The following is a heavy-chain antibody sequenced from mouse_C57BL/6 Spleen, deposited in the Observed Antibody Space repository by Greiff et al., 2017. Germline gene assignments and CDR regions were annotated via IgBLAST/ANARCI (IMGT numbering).Heavy chain of an antibody. V-gene: IGHV6-6*01. J-gene: IGHJ3*01. CDR3: TRDGTTVVAPGFAY. D-gene: IGHD1-1*01. Sequence: EVQGVESGGGLVQPGGSMKLSCAASGFTFSDAWMDWVRQSPEKGLEWVAEIRNKANNHATYYAESVKGRFTISRDDSKSSVYLQMNSLRAEDTGIYYCTRDGTTVVAPGFAYWGQGTLVTVSA. CDR2: IRNKANNHAT. CDR1: GFTFSDAW.